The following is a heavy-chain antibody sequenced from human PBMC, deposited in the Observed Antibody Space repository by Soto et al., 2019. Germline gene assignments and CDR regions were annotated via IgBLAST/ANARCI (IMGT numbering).Heavy chain of an antibody. CDR2: INPNSGGT. J-gene: IGHJ6*02. V-gene: IGHV1-2*04. CDR1: GYTFTGYY. Sequence: VKVSCKDSGYTFTGYYMHWVRQAPGQGPEWMGWINPNSGGTNYAQKFQGWVTMTRDTSISTAYMELSRLRSDDTAVYYCAREGGYSSGWYVPGYYGMDVWGQGTTVTVS. D-gene: IGHD6-19*01. CDR3: AREGGYSSGWYVPGYYGMDV.